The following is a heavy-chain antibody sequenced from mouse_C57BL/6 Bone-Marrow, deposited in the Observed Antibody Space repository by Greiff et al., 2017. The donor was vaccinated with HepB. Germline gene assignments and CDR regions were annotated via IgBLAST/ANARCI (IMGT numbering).Heavy chain of an antibody. Sequence: QVQLKQPGAELVMPGASVKLSCKASGYTFTSYWMHWVKQRPGQGLEWIGEIDPSDSYTNYNQKFKGKSTLTVDKSSSTAYRQLSSLTSKDSAVYYCAREETAQASYYFDYWGQGTTLTVSS. J-gene: IGHJ2*01. CDR2: IDPSDSYT. D-gene: IGHD3-2*02. CDR3: AREETAQASYYFDY. V-gene: IGHV1-69*01. CDR1: GYTFTSYW.